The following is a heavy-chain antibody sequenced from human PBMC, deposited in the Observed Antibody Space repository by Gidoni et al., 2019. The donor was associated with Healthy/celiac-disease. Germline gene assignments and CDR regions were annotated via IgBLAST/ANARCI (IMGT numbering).Heavy chain of an antibody. V-gene: IGHV3-23*01. CDR1: GFTFSSYA. Sequence: EVQLLESGGGLVQPGGSLRLSCAASGFTFSSYAMSWVRQAPGKGLEWVSAISGSGGSTYYADSVKGRFTISRDNSKNTLYLQMNSLRAEDTAVYYCAKEIPGYSSGWYPSENFDYWGQGTLVTVSS. CDR3: AKEIPGYSSGWYPSENFDY. D-gene: IGHD6-19*01. J-gene: IGHJ4*02. CDR2: ISGSGGST.